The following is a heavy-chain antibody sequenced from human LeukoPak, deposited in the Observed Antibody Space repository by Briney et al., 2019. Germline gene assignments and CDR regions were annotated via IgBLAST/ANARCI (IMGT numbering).Heavy chain of an antibody. V-gene: IGHV3-73*01. CDR2: IRSKANSYAT. CDR1: GFTFSGSA. D-gene: IGHD3-22*01. J-gene: IGHJ3*02. Sequence: GGSLRLSCAASGFTFSGSAMHWVRQASGKGLEWVGCIRSKANSYATAYAASVKGRFTISRDDSKNTAYLQMNSLKTEDTAVYYCTGIYDSSGFNDAFDIWGQGTMVTVSS. CDR3: TGIYDSSGFNDAFDI.